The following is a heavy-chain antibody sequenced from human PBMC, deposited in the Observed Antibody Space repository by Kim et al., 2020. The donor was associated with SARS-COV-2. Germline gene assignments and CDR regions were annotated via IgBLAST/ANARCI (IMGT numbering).Heavy chain of an antibody. V-gene: IGHV3-23*01. Sequence: GGSLRLSCAASGFTFSSYAMSWVRQAPGKGLEWVSAISGSGGSTYYADSVKGRFTISRDNSKNTLYLQMNSLRAEDTAVYYCATMGTYGSGRYSYFAYWGQGTLVTVSS. CDR1: GFTFSSYA. J-gene: IGHJ4*02. D-gene: IGHD3-10*01. CDR2: ISGSGGST. CDR3: ATMGTYGSGRYSYFAY.